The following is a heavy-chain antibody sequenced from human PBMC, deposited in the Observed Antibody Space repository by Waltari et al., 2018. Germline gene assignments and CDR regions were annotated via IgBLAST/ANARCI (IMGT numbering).Heavy chain of an antibody. J-gene: IGHJ6*02. Sequence: EVQLLESGGGLVQPGGSLRLSCAASGFTFSSYAMSWVRQAPGKGLGVVSAMRGRGVSTDYADSVKGRLTISRDNSKNTLYLQMNSLRAEDTAVYYCAKGLFAGSGSYYPPDYYYGMDVWGQGTTVTVSS. CDR3: AKGLFAGSGSYYPPDYYYGMDV. CDR2: MRGRGVST. V-gene: IGHV3-23*01. D-gene: IGHD3-10*01. CDR1: GFTFSSYA.